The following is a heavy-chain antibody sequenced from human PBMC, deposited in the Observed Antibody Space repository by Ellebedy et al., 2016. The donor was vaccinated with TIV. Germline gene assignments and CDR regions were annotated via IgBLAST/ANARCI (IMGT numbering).Heavy chain of an antibody. CDR3: VTSSPGWFDP. J-gene: IGHJ5*02. V-gene: IGHV3-53*01. CDR1: GFTVSSNY. Sequence: GESLKISXAASGFTVSSNYMSWVRQAPGKGLEWVSVIYSGGSTYYADSVKGRFTISRDISKSTLYLQMNRLGADDTAVYYCVTSSPGWFDPWGQGTLVTVSS. CDR2: IYSGGST. D-gene: IGHD3-10*01.